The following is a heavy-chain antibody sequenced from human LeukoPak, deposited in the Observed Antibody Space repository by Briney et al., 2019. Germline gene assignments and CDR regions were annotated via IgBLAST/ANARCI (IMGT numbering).Heavy chain of an antibody. D-gene: IGHD6-13*01. V-gene: IGHV1-2*02. Sequence: VASVKVSCKASGYTFTGYYMHWVRQAPGQGLEWMGWINPNSGGTNYAQKFQGRVTMTRDTSISTAYMELSRLRSDDTAVYYCARRALGLAAAGFPFDYWGQGTLVTVSS. CDR1: GYTFTGYY. J-gene: IGHJ4*02. CDR3: ARRALGLAAAGFPFDY. CDR2: INPNSGGT.